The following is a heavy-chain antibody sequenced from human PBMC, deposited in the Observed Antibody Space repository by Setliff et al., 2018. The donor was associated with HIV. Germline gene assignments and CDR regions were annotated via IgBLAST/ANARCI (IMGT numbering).Heavy chain of an antibody. D-gene: IGHD4-17*01. CDR2: VSPFDDGT. J-gene: IGHJ5*02. V-gene: IGHV1-46*02. CDR1: GYYFNIDY. CDR3: AKARGYGDPSWFDP. Sequence: ASVKVSCKTFGYYFNIDYMHWVRQAPGQGLEWMAMVSPFDDGTNYAQKFQGRVTMTRDTSTSTVYMELRSLRSEDSAVYYCAKARGYGDPSWFDPWGQGTLVTVSS.